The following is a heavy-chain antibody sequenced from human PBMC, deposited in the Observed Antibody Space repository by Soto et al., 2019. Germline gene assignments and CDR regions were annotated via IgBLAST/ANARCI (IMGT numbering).Heavy chain of an antibody. CDR1: GFTFSSYG. Sequence: QVQLVESGGGVVQPGRSLRLSCAASGFTFSSYGMHWVRQAPGKGLEWVAVISYDGSNKYYADSVKGRFTISRDNSKNTLYLQMSSLRAEDTAVYYCAKDRGAHSSHIDYWGEGTLVTVSS. CDR2: ISYDGSNK. V-gene: IGHV3-30*18. J-gene: IGHJ4*02. D-gene: IGHD6-13*01. CDR3: AKDRGAHSSHIDY.